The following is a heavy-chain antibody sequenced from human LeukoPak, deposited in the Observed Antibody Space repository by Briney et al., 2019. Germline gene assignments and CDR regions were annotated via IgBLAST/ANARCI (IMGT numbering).Heavy chain of an antibody. CDR3: ARLQLWGPRRWFDP. CDR2: MFYGGNT. CDR1: GASVSFDTYY. J-gene: IGHJ5*02. Sequence: PSETLSLTCTVSGASVSFDTYYWGWVRQPPGKRLEWIGSMFYGGNTYYNPSLKSRVTISVDTSKNQFSLKLSSVTAADTAVYYCARLQLWGPRRWFDPWGQGTLVTVSS. V-gene: IGHV4-39*01. D-gene: IGHD5-18*01.